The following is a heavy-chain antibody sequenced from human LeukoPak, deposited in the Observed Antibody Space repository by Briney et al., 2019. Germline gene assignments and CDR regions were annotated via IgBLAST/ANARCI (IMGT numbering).Heavy chain of an antibody. CDR1: GGTFSSYA. CDR3: ASCFGVVSAYYYYYYMDV. CDR2: IIPIFGTA. J-gene: IGHJ6*03. Sequence: VASVKVSCKASGGTFSSYAISWVRQAPGQGLEWMGGIIPIFGTANYAQKFQGRVTITADESTSTAYMELSSLRSEDTAVYYCASCFGVVSAYYYYYYMDVWGKGTTVTVSS. V-gene: IGHV1-69*01. D-gene: IGHD3-3*01.